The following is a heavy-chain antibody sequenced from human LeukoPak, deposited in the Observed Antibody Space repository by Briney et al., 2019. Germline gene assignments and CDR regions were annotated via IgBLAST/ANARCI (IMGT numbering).Heavy chain of an antibody. Sequence: SETLSLTCTISGDSTNTYFWSWIRQPPGKGPEWIGYFYYTGTTNYNPSLKSRVTISVDTSKNQFSLKVNSVTAADTGVYYCASKSTDHGELRFDYWGQGTLVTVSS. D-gene: IGHD4-17*01. CDR2: FYYTGTT. J-gene: IGHJ4*02. CDR1: GDSTNTYF. CDR3: ASKSTDHGELRFDY. V-gene: IGHV4-59*01.